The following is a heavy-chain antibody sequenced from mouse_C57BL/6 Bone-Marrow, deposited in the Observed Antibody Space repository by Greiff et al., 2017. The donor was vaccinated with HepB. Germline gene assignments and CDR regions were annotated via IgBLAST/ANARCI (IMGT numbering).Heavy chain of an antibody. CDR1: GFTFNTYA. Sequence: EVQVVESGGGLVQPKGSLKLSCAASGFTFNTYAMHWVRQAPGKGLEWVARIRSKSSNYATYYADSVKDRFTISRDDSQSMLYLQMNNLKTEDTAMYYCVRSIYYGSSFWYFDVWGTGTTVTVSS. CDR3: VRSIYYGSSFWYFDV. V-gene: IGHV10-3*01. J-gene: IGHJ1*03. D-gene: IGHD1-1*01. CDR2: IRSKSSNYAT.